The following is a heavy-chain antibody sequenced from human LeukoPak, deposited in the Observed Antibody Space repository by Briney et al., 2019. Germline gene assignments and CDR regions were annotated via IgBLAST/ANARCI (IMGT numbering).Heavy chain of an antibody. CDR1: GGTFSSYA. CDR3: ARTGDVLLNYYYYYMDV. D-gene: IGHD3-10*01. CDR2: IIPIFGTA. J-gene: IGHJ6*03. V-gene: IGHV1-69*05. Sequence: GSSVKVSCKASGGTFSSYAISWVRQAPGQGLEWMGGIIPIFGTANYAQKFQGRVTITTDESTSTAYMELSSLRSEDMAVYYCARTGDVLLNYYYYYMDVWGKGTTVTVSS.